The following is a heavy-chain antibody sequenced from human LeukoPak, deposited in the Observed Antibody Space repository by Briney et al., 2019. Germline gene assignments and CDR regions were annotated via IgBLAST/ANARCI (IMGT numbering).Heavy chain of an antibody. J-gene: IGHJ4*02. D-gene: IGHD7-27*01. CDR2: ISYDGSNK. V-gene: IGHV3-30*03. CDR1: GFTFSSYG. CDR3: ARGPPNWGYDY. Sequence: GGSLRLSCAASGFTFSSYGMHWVRQAPGKGLEWVAVISYDGSNKYCADSVKGRFTISRDNSKNTLYLQMNSLRAEDTAVYYCARGPPNWGYDYWGPGTLVTVSS.